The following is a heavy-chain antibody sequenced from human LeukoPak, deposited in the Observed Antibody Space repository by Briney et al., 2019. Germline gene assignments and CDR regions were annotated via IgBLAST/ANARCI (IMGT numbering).Heavy chain of an antibody. J-gene: IGHJ4*02. CDR1: GGSFSGYY. Sequence: PSETLSLTCAVYGGSFSGYYWSWIRQPPGKGLEWIGEINHSGSTNYNPSLKSRVTISVDTSKNQFSLKLSSVTAADTAVYYCATIGHWFRSTDHWGQGTLVTVSS. D-gene: IGHD5/OR15-5a*01. CDR3: ATIGHWFRSTDH. CDR2: INHSGST. V-gene: IGHV4-34*01.